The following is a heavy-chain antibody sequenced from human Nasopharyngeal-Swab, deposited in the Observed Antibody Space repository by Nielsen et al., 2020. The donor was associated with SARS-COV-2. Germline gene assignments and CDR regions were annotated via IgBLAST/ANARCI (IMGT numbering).Heavy chain of an antibody. J-gene: IGHJ4*02. CDR3: ARLRRDGYNVRALYFDY. CDR2: ISSSGSTI. Sequence: GESLKISCAASGFTFSSYEMNWVCQAPGKGLEWVSYISSSGSTIYYADSVKGRFTISRDNAKNSLYLQMNSLRAEDTAVYYCARLRRDGYNVRALYFDYWGQGTLVTVSS. CDR1: GFTFSSYE. D-gene: IGHD5-24*01. V-gene: IGHV3-48*03.